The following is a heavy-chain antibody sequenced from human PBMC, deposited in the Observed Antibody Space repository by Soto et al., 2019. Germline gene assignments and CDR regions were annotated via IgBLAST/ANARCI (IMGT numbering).Heavy chain of an antibody. V-gene: IGHV3-23*01. CDR2: ISGSGYST. CDR3: AKGLCAGTTTPYNYGMDV. Sequence: EVQLLESGGGSVKPGGSLRLSCAASGFTFSKYAMSWVRQAPGKGLEWVSAISGSGYSTYYADSVKARFTISRDYSKNTLYLQMNSRGAEDTAVYHCAKGLCAGTTTPYNYGMDVWGKGTTVTVSS. D-gene: IGHD1-1*01. J-gene: IGHJ6*04. CDR1: GFTFSKYA.